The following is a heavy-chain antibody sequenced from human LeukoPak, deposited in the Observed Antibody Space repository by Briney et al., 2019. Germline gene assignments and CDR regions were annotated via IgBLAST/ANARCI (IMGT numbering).Heavy chain of an antibody. D-gene: IGHD4-17*01. J-gene: IGHJ3*02. CDR3: ASSTVTTAGGAFDI. Sequence: PSETLSLTCTVSGGSISSGGYYWSWIRQHPGKGLEWIGYIYYSGSTYYNPSLKSRVTISADTSKNQFSLKLSSVTAADTAVYYCASSTVTTAGGAFDIWGQGTMVTVSS. CDR2: IYYSGST. V-gene: IGHV4-31*03. CDR1: GGSISSGGYY.